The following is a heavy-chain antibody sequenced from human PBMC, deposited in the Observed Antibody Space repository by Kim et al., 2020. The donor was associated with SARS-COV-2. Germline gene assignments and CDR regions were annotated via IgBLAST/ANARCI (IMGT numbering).Heavy chain of an antibody. CDR1: GGTFSSYA. CDR3: ARWGDYGDYVVAFDI. D-gene: IGHD4-17*01. J-gene: IGHJ3*02. CDR2: IIPILGIA. V-gene: IGHV1-69*04. Sequence: SVKVSCKASGGTFSSYAISWVRQAPGQGLEWMGRIIPILGIANYAQKFQGRVTITADKSTSTAYMELSSLRSEDTAVYYCARWGDYGDYVVAFDIWGQGTMVTVSS.